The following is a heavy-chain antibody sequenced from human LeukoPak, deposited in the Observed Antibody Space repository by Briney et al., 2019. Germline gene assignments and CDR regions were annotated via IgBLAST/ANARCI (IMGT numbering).Heavy chain of an antibody. J-gene: IGHJ4*02. CDR3: VKGSTHVRPYYFDY. D-gene: IGHD6-25*01. V-gene: IGHV3-23*01. Sequence: GGSLRLSCAASGFTFSSYSMNWVRQAPGKGLEWVSAISGGGGSTYYADSVKGRFTISRDNSKNTLFLQMNTLRAEDTAVYYCVKGSTHVRPYYFDYWGQGTLVIVSS. CDR1: GFTFSSYS. CDR2: ISGGGGST.